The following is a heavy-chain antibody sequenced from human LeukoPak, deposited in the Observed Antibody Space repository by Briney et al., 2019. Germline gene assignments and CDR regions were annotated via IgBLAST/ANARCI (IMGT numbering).Heavy chain of an antibody. Sequence: GRSLRLSCAASGFTFSSYGMHWVRQAPGKGLEWVAVIWYDGSNKYYADSVKGRFTISRDNAKNSLYLQMNSLRAEDTAVYYCARDSGHTYYYGSGSYFAPDYYGMDVWGQGTTVTVSS. CDR2: IWYDGSNK. J-gene: IGHJ6*02. CDR1: GFTFSSYG. CDR3: ARDSGHTYYYGSGSYFAPDYYGMDV. V-gene: IGHV3-33*01. D-gene: IGHD3-10*01.